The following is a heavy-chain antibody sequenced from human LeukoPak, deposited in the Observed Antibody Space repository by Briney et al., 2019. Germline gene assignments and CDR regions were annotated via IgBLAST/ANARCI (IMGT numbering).Heavy chain of an antibody. CDR3: AKRGTSGRVDY. CDR2: ISASGDST. V-gene: IGHV3-23*01. CDR1: GFTFANYW. Sequence: PGGSLRLSCAASGFTFANYWINWVRQAPGKGLEWVSAISASGDSTYYADSVKGRFTISRDNSKNTLYLQMNSLRAEDTAVYYCAKRGTSGRVDYWGQGTLVTVSS. J-gene: IGHJ4*02. D-gene: IGHD2-2*01.